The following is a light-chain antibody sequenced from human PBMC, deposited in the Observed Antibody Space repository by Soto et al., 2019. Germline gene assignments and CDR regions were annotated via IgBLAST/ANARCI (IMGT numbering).Light chain of an antibody. CDR2: DVA. V-gene: IGLV2-14*03. Sequence: QSALTQPASVSASPGQSITISCTGTSSDVGGSNFVSWYQQHPGKPPKLIIYDVATRPSGVSIRFSGSKSGNTASLTISGLQADDEADYYCSSYAHSSIYVFGTGTKVTVL. J-gene: IGLJ1*01. CDR1: SSDVGGSNF. CDR3: SSYAHSSIYV.